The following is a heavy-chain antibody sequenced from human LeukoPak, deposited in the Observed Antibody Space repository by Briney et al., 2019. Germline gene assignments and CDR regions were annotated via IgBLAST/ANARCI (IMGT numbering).Heavy chain of an antibody. J-gene: IGHJ4*02. V-gene: IGHV3-20*04. CDR1: GFTFDDYG. CDR3: ARGDSYASSGSGYYLDD. CDR2: INWNGGSA. D-gene: IGHD3-22*01. Sequence: GGSLRLSCAASGFTFDDYGMSWVRQAPGKGLEWVSGINWNGGSAGYADSVKGRFTISRDNAKNSLYLQMNSLRAEDTALYYCARGDSYASSGSGYYLDDWGQATMVNVA.